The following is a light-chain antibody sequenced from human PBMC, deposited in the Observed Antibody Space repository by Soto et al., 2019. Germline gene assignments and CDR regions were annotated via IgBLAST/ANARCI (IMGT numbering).Light chain of an antibody. V-gene: IGLV2-8*01. CDR2: EVN. Sequence: QSVLTQPASVSGSPGQSITISCTGTTTDVGGYNYVSWYQQHPGKAPKLIIYEVNKRPSGVPHRFSGSKSGNTASLTVSGLQAEDEADYYCSSYEASNTVVFGGGTKLTVL. CDR3: SSYEASNTVV. CDR1: TTDVGGYNY. J-gene: IGLJ2*01.